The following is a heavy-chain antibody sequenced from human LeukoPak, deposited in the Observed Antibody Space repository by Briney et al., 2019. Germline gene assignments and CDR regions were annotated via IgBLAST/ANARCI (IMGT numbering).Heavy chain of an antibody. V-gene: IGHV4-59*08. Sequence: SETLSLTCTVSGGSISSFYWSWIRQPPGKGLEWIGYISYSGSTNYNPSLKSRVTISLDTSKNQFSLKLSSVTAADTAVYYCARHANYHGSGSYLNWFDPWGQGTLVTVSS. CDR1: GGSISSFY. J-gene: IGHJ5*02. D-gene: IGHD3-10*01. CDR2: ISYSGST. CDR3: ARHANYHGSGSYLNWFDP.